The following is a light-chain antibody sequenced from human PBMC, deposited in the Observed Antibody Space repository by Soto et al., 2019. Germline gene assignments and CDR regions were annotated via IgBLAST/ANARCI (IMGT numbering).Light chain of an antibody. CDR1: QAIYNY. V-gene: IGKV1-27*01. J-gene: IGKJ4*01. CDR2: AAS. CDR3: QTFNAGPT. Sequence: DIQMTQSPSSLSASVGDRVTITCRASQAIYNYLAWYQQKPGKVPTLLISAASTLHSGVPSRFSGSGCGTDFKLTISSRQPDSGATYYCQTFNAGPTFGGGTKVVI.